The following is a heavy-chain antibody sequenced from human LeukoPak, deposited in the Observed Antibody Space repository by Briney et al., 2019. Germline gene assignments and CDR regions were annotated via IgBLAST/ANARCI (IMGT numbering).Heavy chain of an antibody. D-gene: IGHD2-2*01. CDR1: GGTFSSYA. CDR3: ARVVVGESVVPAAGYFDY. J-gene: IGHJ4*02. CDR2: ISGYNVNT. Sequence: ASVKVSCKASGGTFSSYAISWVRQAPGQGLEWLGWISGYNVNTNYAQNLQGRVTMTTDTSTRTAYMELRSLRSDDTAVYYCARVVVGESVVPAAGYFDYWGQGTLVTVSS. V-gene: IGHV1-18*01.